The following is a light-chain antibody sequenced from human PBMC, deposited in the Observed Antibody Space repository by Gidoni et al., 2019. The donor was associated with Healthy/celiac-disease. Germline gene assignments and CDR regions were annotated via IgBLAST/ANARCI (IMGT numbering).Light chain of an antibody. V-gene: IGKV3-15*01. CDR2: GAS. CDR3: QRYKNWPS. Sequence: EIVMTQSPATLSVSPGERATLSCRASQSVSSNLAWYQQKPGQAPRLLIYGASTRATGIPARVSGSGSGTEFTLTISGLEAEDVAVYYWQRYKNWPSFXQXTKLEIK. J-gene: IGKJ2*01. CDR1: QSVSSN.